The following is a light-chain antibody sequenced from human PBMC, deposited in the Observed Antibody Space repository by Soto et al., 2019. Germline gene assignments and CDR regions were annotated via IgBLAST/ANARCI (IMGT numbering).Light chain of an antibody. V-gene: IGLV2-14*01. Sequence: QSALTQPASVSGSPGQSITISCTGTTSDVGGYNYVSWYQQHPGKAPKLMIYEVSNRPSGVSNRFSGSESGNTASLTISGLQAEDEADYYCCSYAGRYTWVFGGGTKVTVL. J-gene: IGLJ3*02. CDR1: TSDVGGYNY. CDR2: EVS. CDR3: CSYAGRYTWV.